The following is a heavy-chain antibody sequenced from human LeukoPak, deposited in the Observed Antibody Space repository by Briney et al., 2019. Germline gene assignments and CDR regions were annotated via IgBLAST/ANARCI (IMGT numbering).Heavy chain of an antibody. J-gene: IGHJ3*02. V-gene: IGHV4-59*01. D-gene: IGHD3-22*01. CDR2: IYYSGTT. CDR3: ARSDDSSGYYPQGAFDI. CDR1: GGSISSYY. Sequence: PSETLSLTCTVSGGSISSYYWSWIRQPPGKRLEWIGYIYYSGTTNYNPSLKSRLTISVDTSKNQFSLKLSSVTAADTAVYYCARSDDSSGYYPQGAFDIWGQGTMVTVSS.